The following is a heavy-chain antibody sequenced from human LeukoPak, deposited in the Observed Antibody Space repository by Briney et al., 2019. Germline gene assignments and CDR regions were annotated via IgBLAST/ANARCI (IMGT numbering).Heavy chain of an antibody. Sequence: GRSLRLSCAASGFTFSSYWMSWVRQAPGKGLEWVANIKQDGSEKYYVDSVKGRFTISRDNAKNSLYLQMNSLRAEDTAVYYCARDRGMFGEYFQHWGQGTLVTVSS. CDR2: IKQDGSEK. D-gene: IGHD3-10*02. J-gene: IGHJ1*01. CDR1: GFTFSSYW. V-gene: IGHV3-7*01. CDR3: ARDRGMFGEYFQH.